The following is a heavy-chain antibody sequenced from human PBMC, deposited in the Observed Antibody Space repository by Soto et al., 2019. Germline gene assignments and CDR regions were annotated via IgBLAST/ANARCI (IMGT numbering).Heavy chain of an antibody. J-gene: IGHJ4*02. V-gene: IGHV3-33*01. CDR2: IWYDASKQ. D-gene: IGHD2-15*01. Sequence: HGGSLSLSCETSGVSFSVYGRHWVRPAPGKGLEWVAVIWYDASKQFYAASVEGRFTISRDNSKAILYLQMNGLRAEDTAVYYCAAWAEGATEVHWGQGTLVTVSS. CDR1: GVSFSVYG. CDR3: AAWAEGATEVH.